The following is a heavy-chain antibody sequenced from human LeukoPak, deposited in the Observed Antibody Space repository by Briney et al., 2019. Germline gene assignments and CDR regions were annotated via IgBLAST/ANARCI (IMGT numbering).Heavy chain of an antibody. CDR1: GFTFSSYA. CDR2: ISGSGGST. Sequence: GGSLRLSCAASGFTFSSYAMSWVRQAPGKGLEWVSAISGSGGSTYYADSVKGRFTISRDDAKNSLYLQMNSLRAEDTAVYYCARGITMANWGQGTLVTVSS. V-gene: IGHV3-23*01. D-gene: IGHD3-10*01. CDR3: ARGITMAN. J-gene: IGHJ4*02.